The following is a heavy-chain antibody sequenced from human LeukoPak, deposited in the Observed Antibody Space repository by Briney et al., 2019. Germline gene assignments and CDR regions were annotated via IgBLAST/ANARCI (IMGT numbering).Heavy chain of an antibody. CDR2: IKGDESAK. V-gene: IGHV3-7*01. Sequence: PGGSLRLSCAASGFTFNTYWMAWVRQAPGKGLEWVANIKGDESAKHQADPVKGRFTIFRDNAQKSVYLQMSSLRVEDTGVYYCARDVGGSLDNWGQGTLVTVSS. D-gene: IGHD1-26*01. J-gene: IGHJ4*02. CDR3: ARDVGGSLDN. CDR1: GFTFNTYW.